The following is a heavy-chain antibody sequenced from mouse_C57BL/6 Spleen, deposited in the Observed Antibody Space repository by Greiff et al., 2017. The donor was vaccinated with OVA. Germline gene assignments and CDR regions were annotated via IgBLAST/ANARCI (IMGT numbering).Heavy chain of an antibody. CDR2: IYPGSGNT. D-gene: IGHD4-1*01. CDR1: GYSFTSYY. J-gene: IGHJ3*01. Sequence: QVQLQQSGPELVKPGASVKISCKASGYSFTSYYIHWVKQRPGQGLEWIGWIYPGSGNTKYNEKFKGKATLTADTSSSTAYMQLSSLTSEDSAVYYCARGASWEAWFAYWGQGTLVTVSA. CDR3: ARGASWEAWFAY. V-gene: IGHV1-66*01.